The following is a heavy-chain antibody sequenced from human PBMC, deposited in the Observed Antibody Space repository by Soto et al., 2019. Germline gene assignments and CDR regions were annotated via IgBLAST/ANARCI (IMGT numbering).Heavy chain of an antibody. CDR3: AKRVAPHSTSNAYFYAH. V-gene: IGHV3-23*01. CDR2: ISVSVGST. CDR1: GFPFAPST. Sequence: EVQLLQSGGGLVQPGGSLTLSCGVSGFPFAPSTMSWVRQAPGKGLEWVSTISVSVGSTYSADSVQGRFTVSSDISDNTVFVGMTSTQTADTSVYSCAKRVAPHSTSNAYFYAHWGRGVLVTVSS. J-gene: IGHJ4*02. D-gene: IGHD2-2*01.